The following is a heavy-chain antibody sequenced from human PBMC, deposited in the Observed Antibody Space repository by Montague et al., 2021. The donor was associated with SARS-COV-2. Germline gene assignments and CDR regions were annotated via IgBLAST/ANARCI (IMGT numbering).Heavy chain of an antibody. CDR3: ARTSQYCDTTSCYLPNAMDV. CDR1: GGSISSGAYY. J-gene: IGHJ6*02. Sequence: SETLSLTCTVSGGSISSGAYYWGWVRQPPGKGLEWIGNIWHGGSTYYNPSLKSRVTISVDTSKNQFSLKLTSVTAADTAVYYRARTSQYCDTTSCYLPNAMDVWGQGTTVTVSS. CDR2: IWHGGST. D-gene: IGHD2-2*01. V-gene: IGHV4-39*07.